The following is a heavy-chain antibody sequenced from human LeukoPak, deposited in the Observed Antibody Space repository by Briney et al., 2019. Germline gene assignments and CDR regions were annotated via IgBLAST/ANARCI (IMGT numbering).Heavy chain of an antibody. D-gene: IGHD6-19*01. V-gene: IGHV3-30*18. CDR2: IPYDGSNK. CDR1: GFTFSSYG. J-gene: IGHJ6*02. Sequence: PGGSLRLSCAASGFTFSSYGMHWVRQAPGKGLEWVAVIPYDGSNKYYADSVKGRFTISRDNSKNTLYLQMNSLRAEDTAVYYCAKDRYSSGWYAPFSYYYGMDVWGQGTTVTVSS. CDR3: AKDRYSSGWYAPFSYYYGMDV.